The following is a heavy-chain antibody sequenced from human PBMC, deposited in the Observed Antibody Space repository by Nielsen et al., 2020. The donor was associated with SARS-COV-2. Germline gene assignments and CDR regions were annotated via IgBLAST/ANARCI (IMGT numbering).Heavy chain of an antibody. CDR2: IYYSGSP. Sequence: SETLSLTCTVSGGSISSGGYYWSWIRQHPGKGLEWIGYIYYSGSPYYNPSLKSRVTISVDTSKNQFSLKLSSVTAADTAVYYCARALSITIFGVVIINYFDYWGQGTLVTVSS. V-gene: IGHV4-31*03. J-gene: IGHJ4*02. D-gene: IGHD3-3*01. CDR3: ARALSITIFGVVIINYFDY. CDR1: GGSISSGGYY.